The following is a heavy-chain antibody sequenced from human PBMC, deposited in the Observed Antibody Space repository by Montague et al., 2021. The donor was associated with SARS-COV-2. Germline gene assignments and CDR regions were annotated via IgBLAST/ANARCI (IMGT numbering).Heavy chain of an antibody. Sequence: SLRLSCAASGFTFMDYAMHWVRQVPGKGLEWVALITGDGGHASYAPSLKGRFTISRDNSQDSLYLQMNALRSEDTAVYFCAKELDVSYTTCHYCNAMDVWGHGATVIVSS. CDR2: ITGDGGHA. D-gene: IGHD2/OR15-2a*01. V-gene: IGHV3-43*02. CDR3: AKELDVSYTTCHYCNAMDV. CDR1: GFTFMDYA. J-gene: IGHJ6*02.